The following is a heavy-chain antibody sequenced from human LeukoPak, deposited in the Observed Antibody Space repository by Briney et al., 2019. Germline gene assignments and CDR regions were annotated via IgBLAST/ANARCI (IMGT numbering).Heavy chain of an antibody. J-gene: IGHJ6*03. CDR2: MNPNSGNT. Sequence: ASVKVSCKASGYTFTSYDINWGRQATGHGLEWMGWMNPNSGNTSYAQKFLGRVTMNRNTSISTAYMEPTSLRSEDTAVYYCTRPNSVLRFLEWPKGGYYYYYMDVWGKGTTVTVSS. D-gene: IGHD3-3*01. CDR1: GYTFTSYD. V-gene: IGHV1-8*01. CDR3: TRPNSVLRFLEWPKGGYYYYYMDV.